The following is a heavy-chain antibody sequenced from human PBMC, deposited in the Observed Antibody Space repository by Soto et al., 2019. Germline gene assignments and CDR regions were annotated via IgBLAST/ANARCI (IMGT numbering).Heavy chain of an antibody. D-gene: IGHD5-12*01. V-gene: IGHV3-23*01. Sequence: GGSLRLSCAASGFTFSSYAMSWVRQAPGKGLEWVSAISGSGGSTYYADSVKGRFTISRDNSKNQFSLKLSSVTAADTAVYYCARVFAIRRARSGYDRNTPARPPFDYYYGMDVWGQGTTVTVSS. CDR1: GFTFSSYA. CDR2: ISGSGGST. CDR3: ARVFAIRRARSGYDRNTPARPPFDYYYGMDV. J-gene: IGHJ6*02.